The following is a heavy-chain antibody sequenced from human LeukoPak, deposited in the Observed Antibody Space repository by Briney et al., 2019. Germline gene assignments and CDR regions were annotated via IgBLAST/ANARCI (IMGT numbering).Heavy chain of an antibody. Sequence: ASVKVSRKPSGYTFTNYGISWVRQAPGQGLEWMGWISPYNGNTIYAQKLQGRVTVTTDTSTSTAYMELRSLRSDDTAVYYCTRTVLDCKNGVCYDYWGQGTLVTVSS. J-gene: IGHJ4*02. D-gene: IGHD2-8*01. V-gene: IGHV1-18*01. CDR3: TRTVLDCKNGVCYDY. CDR1: GYTFTNYG. CDR2: ISPYNGNT.